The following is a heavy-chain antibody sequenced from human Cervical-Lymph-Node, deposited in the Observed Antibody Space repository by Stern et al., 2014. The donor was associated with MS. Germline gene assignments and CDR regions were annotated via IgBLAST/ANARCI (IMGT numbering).Heavy chain of an antibody. CDR3: ARYLGYNYDY. CDR2: MYHSGDT. Sequence: QEQLQESGPGLVKPSETLSLTCTVSGGSISGYYWSWIRQPPGKGLEWNGYMYHSGDTNYNPALTSRVTVSADTSNDPVYLTMRAVTAADTAVYYCARYLGYNYDYWGQGTLVIVSS. D-gene: IGHD5-18*01. CDR1: GGSISGYY. J-gene: IGHJ4*02. V-gene: IGHV4-59*01.